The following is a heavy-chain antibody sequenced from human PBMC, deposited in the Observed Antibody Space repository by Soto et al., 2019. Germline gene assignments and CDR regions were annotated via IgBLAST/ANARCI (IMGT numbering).Heavy chain of an antibody. CDR2: TYYRSKWYN. V-gene: IGHV6-1*01. CDR3: ARDKGRIAVAVAGFDY. CDR1: GDSVSSNSAA. D-gene: IGHD6-19*01. J-gene: IGHJ4*02. Sequence: SQTLSLTCAISGDSVSSNSAAWNWIRQSPSRGLEWLGRTYYRSKWYNDYAVSVKSRITINPDTSKNQFSLQLNSVTPEDTAVDYCARDKGRIAVAVAGFDYWGQGTLVTVSS.